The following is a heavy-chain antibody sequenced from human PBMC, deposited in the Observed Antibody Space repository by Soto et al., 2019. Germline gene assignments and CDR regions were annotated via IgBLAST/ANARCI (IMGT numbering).Heavy chain of an antibody. CDR3: AREVIAAAAPFDY. D-gene: IGHD6-13*01. CDR1: GGSISSGDYY. J-gene: IGHJ4*02. Sequence: PSETLSLTCTVSGGSISSGDYYWSWIRQPPGKGLEWIGYIYYSGSTYYNPSLKSRVTISVDTSKNQFSLKLSSVTAADTAVYYCAREVIAAAAPFDYWGQGTPVTVSS. CDR2: IYYSGST. V-gene: IGHV4-30-4*01.